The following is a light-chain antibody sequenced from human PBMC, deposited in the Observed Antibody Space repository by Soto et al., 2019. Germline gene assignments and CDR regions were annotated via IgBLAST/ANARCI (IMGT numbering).Light chain of an antibody. J-gene: IGLJ7*01. CDR3: CSYAGSSTWV. V-gene: IGLV2-23*02. CDR2: EVS. CDR1: SSDDGSYNL. Sequence: QSVLTQPASVSGSPGQSITISCTGTSSDDGSYNLVSWYQQHPGKAPKLMIYEVSKRPSGVSNRFSGSKSGNTASLTISGLQAEDEADYYCCSYAGSSTWVFGGGTQLTVL.